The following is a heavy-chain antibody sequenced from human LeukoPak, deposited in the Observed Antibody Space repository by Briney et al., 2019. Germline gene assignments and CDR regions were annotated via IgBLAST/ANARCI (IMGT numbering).Heavy chain of an antibody. D-gene: IGHD5/OR15-5a*01. Sequence: GGSLRLSCVVSAFTFSRFWISWGRHVSGKGLEWVAQTDAEGSPEKYVLSVTGRFTISRHNDKKSLSLEMITLTVEDTALYYRAKEVTRVSRKAADLFDPRGQGTRVTVSP. CDR3: AKEVTRVSRKAADLFDP. CDR1: AFTFSRFW. CDR2: TDAEGSPE. V-gene: IGHV3-7*01. J-gene: IGHJ5*02.